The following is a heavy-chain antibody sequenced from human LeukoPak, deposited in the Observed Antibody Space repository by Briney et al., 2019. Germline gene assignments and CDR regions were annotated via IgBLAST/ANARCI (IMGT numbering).Heavy chain of an antibody. J-gene: IGHJ4*02. V-gene: IGHV4-39*02. CDR1: GVSISGSSYY. CDR2: MYYSGST. D-gene: IGHD6-19*01. CDR3: AREYSSGWYY. Sequence: PSETLSLTCTVSGVSISGSSYYWGWIRQPPGRGLEWIGSMYYSGSTYYNPSLKSRVTISVDTSKNQFSLKLSSVTAADTAVYYCAREYSSGWYYWGQGTLVTVSS.